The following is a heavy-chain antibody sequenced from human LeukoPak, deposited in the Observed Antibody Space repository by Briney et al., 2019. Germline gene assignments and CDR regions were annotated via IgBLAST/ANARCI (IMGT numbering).Heavy chain of an antibody. V-gene: IGHV3-48*02. CDR1: GFTFSNYN. Sequence: GGSLRLSCAASGFTFSNYNMNWVRQAPGKGLEWVSYISSNNSTIQYADSVKGRFTISRDNAKNSLYLQMNSLRDEDTAVYSCARDGVRDGLYFDHGGQGTLVTVSS. CDR3: ARDGVRDGLYFDH. CDR2: ISSNNSTI. D-gene: IGHD5-24*01. J-gene: IGHJ4*02.